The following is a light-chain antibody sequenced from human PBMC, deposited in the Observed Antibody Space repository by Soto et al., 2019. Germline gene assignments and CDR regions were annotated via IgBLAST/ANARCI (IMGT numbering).Light chain of an antibody. CDR2: GAS. CDR3: QQYGSSPPIT. CDR1: RSVSSSY. Sequence: EIVLTQSPGTLSLSPGERATLSCRASRSVSSSYLAWYQQKPGQAPRLLIYGASSRATGIPDRFSGSGSGTDFTLTISRLEPEDFAVYYCQQYGSSPPITFGQGTRLDI. J-gene: IGKJ5*01. V-gene: IGKV3-20*01.